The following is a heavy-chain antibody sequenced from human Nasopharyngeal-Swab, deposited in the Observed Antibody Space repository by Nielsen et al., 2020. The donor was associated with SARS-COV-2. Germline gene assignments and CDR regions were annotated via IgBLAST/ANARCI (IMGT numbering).Heavy chain of an antibody. Sequence: WVRQAPGQGLEWMGWMNPKSGVTSYAQKFQGRVTMTWDTSTSTAYMERSRLRSDDTAVYYCARDATGDEYFDYWGQGTLVTVSS. CDR2: MNPKSGVT. V-gene: IGHV1-2*02. J-gene: IGHJ4*02. CDR3: ARDATGDEYFDY. D-gene: IGHD7-27*01.